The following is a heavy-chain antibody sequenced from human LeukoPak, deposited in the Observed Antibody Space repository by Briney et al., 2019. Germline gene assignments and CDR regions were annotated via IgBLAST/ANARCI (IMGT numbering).Heavy chain of an antibody. CDR3: AKDLYGSGWTSEY. Sequence: PGGSLRLSCAASGFTFSNYAMSWVRQAPGKGLEWVSAISNGGSSAYYADSVQGRFTISRDNSKNTLYLQMNSLRAEDTAIYYCAKDLYGSGWTSEYWGQGTLVTVSS. J-gene: IGHJ4*02. CDR1: GFTFSNYA. D-gene: IGHD6-19*01. V-gene: IGHV3-23*01. CDR2: ISNGGSSA.